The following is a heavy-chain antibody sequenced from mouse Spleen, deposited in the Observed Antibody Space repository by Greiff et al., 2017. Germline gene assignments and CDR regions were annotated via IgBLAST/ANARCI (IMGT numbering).Heavy chain of an antibody. J-gene: IGHJ3*01. CDR3: ARDPRWSFAY. V-gene: IGHV1-69*01. D-gene: IGHD2-3*01. Sequence: VQLQQPGAELVMPGASVKLSCKASGYTFTSYWMHWVKQRPGQGLEWIGEIDPSDSYTNYNQKFKGKATLTVDKSSSTAYMQLSSLTSEDSAVYYCARDPRWSFAYWGQGTLVTVSA. CDR1: GYTFTSYW. CDR2: IDPSDSYT.